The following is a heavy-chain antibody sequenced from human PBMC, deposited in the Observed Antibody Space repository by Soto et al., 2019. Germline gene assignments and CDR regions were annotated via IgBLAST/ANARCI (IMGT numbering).Heavy chain of an antibody. CDR1: GFSFIGYA. J-gene: IGHJ4*02. Sequence: EVQLLESGGGLVQPGGSLRLSCAASGFSFIGYAMTWVRQAPGKGLEWVSAISGSGATTYYADSVKGRFSISRDNSKNTLYLQMNSLGAEDTAVYYCAKAQSGYTRLVFDYWGQGTLVTVSS. D-gene: IGHD5-12*01. CDR2: ISGSGATT. V-gene: IGHV3-23*01. CDR3: AKAQSGYTRLVFDY.